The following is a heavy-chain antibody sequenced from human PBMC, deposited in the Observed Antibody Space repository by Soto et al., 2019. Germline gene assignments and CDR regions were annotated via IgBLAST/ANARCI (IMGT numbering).Heavy chain of an antibody. CDR2: IYYSGST. CDR1: GASISSYY. Sequence: PSETLSLTCTVSGASISSYYWSWIRQPPGKGLEWIGYIYYSGSTNYNPSLKSRVTIPVDTSKNQFSLKLSSVTAADTAVYYCARYTLNWYDPWGQGTLVTVS. CDR3: ARYTLNWYDP. J-gene: IGHJ5*02. V-gene: IGHV4-59*01. D-gene: IGHD2-2*02.